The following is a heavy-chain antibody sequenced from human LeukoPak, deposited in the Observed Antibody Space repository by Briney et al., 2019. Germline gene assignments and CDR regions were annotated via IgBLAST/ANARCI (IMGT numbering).Heavy chain of an antibody. J-gene: IGHJ4*02. CDR2: IKDDEGER. D-gene: IGHD3-16*01. V-gene: IGHV3-7*01. CDR3: ARDGPRGESDY. CDR1: GFTFSSYW. Sequence: GGSLRLSCAASGFTFSSYWMSWVRQAPGKGLEWVANIKDDEGERYYVDSVKGRFTISRDNAKNVLYLHMNSLRAEDTAVYYCARDGPRGESDYWGQGTLVTVPS.